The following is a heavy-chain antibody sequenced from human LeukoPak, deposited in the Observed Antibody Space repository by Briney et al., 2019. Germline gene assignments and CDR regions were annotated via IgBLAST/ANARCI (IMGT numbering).Heavy chain of an antibody. CDR2: IKQDGSEK. CDR3: ARAFGGGSRYYFDY. Sequence: GGSLRLSCAASGFTFSSYWMSWVRQAPGKGLEWVANIKQDGSEKYYVDSVKGRFTISRDNAKNSLYLQMNSLRAEDTAVYCCARAFGGGSRYYFDYWGQGTLVTVSS. D-gene: IGHD2-15*01. CDR1: GFTFSSYW. J-gene: IGHJ4*02. V-gene: IGHV3-7*01.